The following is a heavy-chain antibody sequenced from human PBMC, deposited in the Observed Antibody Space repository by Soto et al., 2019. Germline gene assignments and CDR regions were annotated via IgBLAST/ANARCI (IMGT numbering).Heavy chain of an antibody. CDR2: IYWDDDK. CDR3: AHYYYDSSGYHPRGY. J-gene: IGHJ4*02. V-gene: IGHV2-5*02. Sequence: QITLKESGPTLVKPTQTLTLTCTFSGFSLSTSGVGVGWIRQPPGKALEWLALIYWDDDKRYSPSLKSRLTIXXYXSXXQVVLTMTNMAPVDTATYYCAHYYYDSSGYHPRGYWGQGTLVTVSS. CDR1: GFSLSTSGVG. D-gene: IGHD3-22*01.